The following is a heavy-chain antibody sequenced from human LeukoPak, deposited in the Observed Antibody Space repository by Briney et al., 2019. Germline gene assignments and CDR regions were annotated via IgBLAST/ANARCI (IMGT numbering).Heavy chain of an antibody. CDR1: GFTVSSNY. CDR3: AKGCGGGCFSTFDN. D-gene: IGHD2-15*01. CDR2: IYSGGST. V-gene: IGHV3-53*05. J-gene: IGHJ4*02. Sequence: GGSLRLSCAASGFTVSSNYMSWVRQAPGKGLEWVSVIYSGGSTYYADSVKGRFTISRDNSRNSLYLQMNSLRTEDTALYYCAKGCGGGCFSTFDNWGQGTLVTVSS.